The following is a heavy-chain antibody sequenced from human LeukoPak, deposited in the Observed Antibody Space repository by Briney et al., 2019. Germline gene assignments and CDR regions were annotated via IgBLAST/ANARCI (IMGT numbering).Heavy chain of an antibody. J-gene: IGHJ5*02. CDR2: ISSSSSYI. CDR1: GFTFSSYS. CDR3: AREGQLAAYNWFDP. V-gene: IGHV3-21*01. Sequence: GGSLRLSCAASGFTFSSYSMNWVRQAPGKGLEWVSSISSSSSYIYYADSVKGRFTISRDNAKNSLYLQMNSLRAEDTAVYYCAREGQLAAYNWFDPWGQGTLVTVSS. D-gene: IGHD6-6*01.